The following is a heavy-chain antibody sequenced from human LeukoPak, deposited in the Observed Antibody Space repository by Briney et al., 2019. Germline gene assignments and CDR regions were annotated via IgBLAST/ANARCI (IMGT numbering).Heavy chain of an antibody. J-gene: IGHJ6*03. CDR1: GFTFSSYA. D-gene: IGHD4-17*01. V-gene: IGHV3-23*01. CDR2: SSGSGSST. Sequence: PGGSLRLPCAASGFTFSSYAMSWVRQAPGKGLEWVSASSGSGSSTYCADSVKGRFTISRDNSRNTLYLQMNSLRAEDTAVYYCAKVGTTVTTYYYYYMDVWGKGTTVAVSS. CDR3: AKVGTTVTTYYYYYMDV.